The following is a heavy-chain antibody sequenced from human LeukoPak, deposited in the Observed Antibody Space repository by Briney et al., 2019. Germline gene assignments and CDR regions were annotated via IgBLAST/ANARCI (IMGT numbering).Heavy chain of an antibody. CDR3: ATTGGYSYGPYPRYFDL. Sequence: GGSLRLSCAASGFTFSSYAMSWVRQAPGKRLEWVSVIYSGGSTYYADSVKGRFTISRDNSKNTLYLQMNSLRAEDTAVYYCATTGGYSYGPYPRYFDLWGRGTLVTVSS. V-gene: IGHV3-66*01. CDR1: GFTFSSYA. D-gene: IGHD5-18*01. J-gene: IGHJ2*01. CDR2: IYSGGST.